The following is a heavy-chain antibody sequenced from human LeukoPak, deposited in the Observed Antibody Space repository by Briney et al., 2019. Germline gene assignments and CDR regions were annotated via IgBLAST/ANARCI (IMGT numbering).Heavy chain of an antibody. CDR3: AMFIAAETAVSDS. J-gene: IGHJ4*02. CDR2: INHSGST. CDR1: GGSFSGYY. D-gene: IGHD1-1*01. Sequence: SETLSLTCAVYGGSFSGYYWSWIRQPPGKGLEWIGEINHSGSTNYNPSLKSRVTISVDTSKNQFSLKLSSVTAADTAVYYCAMFIAAETAVSDSWGQGTLVTVSS. V-gene: IGHV4-34*01.